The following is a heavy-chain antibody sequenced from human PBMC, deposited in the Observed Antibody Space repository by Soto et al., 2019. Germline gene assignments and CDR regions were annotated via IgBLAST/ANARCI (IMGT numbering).Heavy chain of an antibody. V-gene: IGHV4-59*01. CDR3: ARRWGYSFDY. Sequence: PSETLSLTCTVSGGSISSDYWSWIRQPPGKGLEWIGYIYYSGSTNYSPSLKSRVTISVDTSKNQFSLKLSSVTAADTAVYYCARRWGYSFDYWGQGTLVTVSS. CDR1: GGSISSDY. CDR2: IYYSGST. D-gene: IGHD3-22*01. J-gene: IGHJ4*02.